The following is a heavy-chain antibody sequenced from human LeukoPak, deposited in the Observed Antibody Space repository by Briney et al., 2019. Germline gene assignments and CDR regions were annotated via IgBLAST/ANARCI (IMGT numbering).Heavy chain of an antibody. CDR2: MSYDGSNK. CDR3: ARDRYCSSISCQRGYYFDY. CDR1: GFTFSSYA. J-gene: IGHJ4*02. V-gene: IGHV3-30-3*01. D-gene: IGHD2-2*01. Sequence: GRSLRLSCAASGFTFSSYAMHWVRQAPGKGLEWVAVMSYDGSNKYYAESVKGRFTISRDRSKTLYLQMSSLRVEDTAVYYCARDRYCSSISCQRGYYFDYWGQGTLVTVSS.